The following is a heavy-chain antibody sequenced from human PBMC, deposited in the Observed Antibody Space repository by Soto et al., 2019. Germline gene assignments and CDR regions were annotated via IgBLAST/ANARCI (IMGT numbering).Heavy chain of an antibody. CDR3: ASVTTLATPSYYYYGMDV. CDR1: GGTFSSYA. Sequence: QVQLVQSGAEVKKPGSSVKVSCKASGGTFSSYAISWVRQAPGQGLEWMGGIIPIFGTANYAQKFQGRVTITAAESTSTACMELSSLRSEDTAVYYCASVTTLATPSYYYYGMDVWGQGTTVTVSS. J-gene: IGHJ6*02. V-gene: IGHV1-69*12. D-gene: IGHD4-17*01. CDR2: IIPIFGTA.